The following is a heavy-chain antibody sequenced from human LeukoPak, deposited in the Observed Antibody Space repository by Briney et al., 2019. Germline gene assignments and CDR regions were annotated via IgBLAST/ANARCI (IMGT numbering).Heavy chain of an antibody. J-gene: IGHJ4*02. CDR3: ARMIVGATVVDY. D-gene: IGHD1-26*01. Sequence: GGSLRLSCAASGFTFSSYAVSWVRQAPGKGLEWVAVIWYDGSNKYYADSVKGRFTISRDNSKNTLYLQMNSLRAEDTAVYYCARMIVGATVVDYWGQGTLVTVSS. CDR1: GFTFSSYA. CDR2: IWYDGSNK. V-gene: IGHV3-33*08.